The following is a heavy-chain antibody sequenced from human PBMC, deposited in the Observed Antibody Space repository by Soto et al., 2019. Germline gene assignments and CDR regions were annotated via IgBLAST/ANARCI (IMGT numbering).Heavy chain of an antibody. CDR1: GGSISSGGYY. CDR2: IYYSGST. CDR3: ARGPYGDYPLLGN. J-gene: IGHJ4*02. Sequence: PSETLSLTCTVSGGSISSGGYYWSWIRQHPGKGLEWIGYIYYSGSTYYNPSLKSRVTISVDTSKNQFSLKLSSVTAADTAVYYCARGPYGDYPLLGNWGQGTLVTVSS. V-gene: IGHV4-31*03. D-gene: IGHD4-17*01.